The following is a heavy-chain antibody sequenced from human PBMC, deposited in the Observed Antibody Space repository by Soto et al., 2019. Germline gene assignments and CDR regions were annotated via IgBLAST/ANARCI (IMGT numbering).Heavy chain of an antibody. V-gene: IGHV4-61*08. D-gene: IGHD1-26*01. CDR3: ARVTVAVPATTHYFDY. J-gene: IGHJ4*02. CDR1: GVSVNSGDYY. CDR2: FYYSGIT. Sequence: SETLSLTCTFSGVSVNSGDYYWSSIRQPPGKGLEWIGYFYYSGITNYNHSLKSRVTISADTSKNQFSLKLRSVTAADAAVYYCARVTVAVPATTHYFDYWGQGTPVTVS.